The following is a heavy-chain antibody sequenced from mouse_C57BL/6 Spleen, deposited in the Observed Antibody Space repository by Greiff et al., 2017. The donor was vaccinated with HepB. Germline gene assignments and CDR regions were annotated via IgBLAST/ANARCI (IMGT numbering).Heavy chain of an antibody. CDR1: GYTFTSYW. CDR3: ARFTTVPDY. J-gene: IGHJ4*01. CDR2: IDPSDSYT. D-gene: IGHD1-1*01. Sequence: QVQLQQPGAELVKPGASVKLSCKASGYTFTSYWMQWVKQRPGQGLEWIGEIDPSDSYTNYNQKFKGKATLTVDTSSSTAYMQLSSLTSEDSAVYYCARFTTVPDYWGQGTSVTVSS. V-gene: IGHV1-50*01.